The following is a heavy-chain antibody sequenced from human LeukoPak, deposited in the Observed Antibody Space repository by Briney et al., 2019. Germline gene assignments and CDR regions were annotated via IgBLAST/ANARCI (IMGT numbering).Heavy chain of an antibody. J-gene: IGHJ3*02. CDR2: INPNSGGT. Sequence: GASVKVSCKVSGYTFTDYYMHWVQQAPGKGLEWMGRINPNSGGTNYAQKFQGRVTMTRDTSISTAYMELSRLRSDDTAVYYCARDRGYSGNGAFDIWGQGTMVTVSS. CDR1: GYTFTDYY. V-gene: IGHV1-2*06. CDR3: ARDRGYSGNGAFDI. D-gene: IGHD5-12*01.